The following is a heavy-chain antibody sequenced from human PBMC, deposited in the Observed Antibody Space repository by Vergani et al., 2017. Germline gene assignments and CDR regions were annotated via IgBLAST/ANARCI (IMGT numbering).Heavy chain of an antibody. CDR2: IWYDGSNK. J-gene: IGHJ6*03. D-gene: IGHD6-13*01. CDR3: ARIAAGNAYYYYYMDV. V-gene: IGHV3-33*08. CDR1: GFTFSSYG. Sequence: QVQLVESGGGVVQPGRSLRLSCAASGFTFSSYGMHWVRQAPGKGLEWVAVIWYDGSNKYYADSVKGRFTTSRDNSKNTLYLQMNSLRAEDTAVYYCARIAAGNAYYYYYMDVWGKGTTVTVSS.